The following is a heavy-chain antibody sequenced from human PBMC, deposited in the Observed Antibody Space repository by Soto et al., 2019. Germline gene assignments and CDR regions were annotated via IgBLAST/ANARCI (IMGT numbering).Heavy chain of an antibody. CDR1: GFTFSGSA. CDR2: IRSKANSYAT. J-gene: IGHJ4*02. D-gene: IGHD3-10*01. CDR3: TSPRGGVGY. V-gene: IGHV3-73*02. Sequence: EVQLVESGGGLVQPGGSLKLSCAASGFTFSGSAMHWVRQASGKGLEWVGRIRSKANSYATAYAASVKGRFTISRDDSKNTAYLQMNSLNTEDTAVYYCTSPRGGVGYWGQGTLVTVSS.